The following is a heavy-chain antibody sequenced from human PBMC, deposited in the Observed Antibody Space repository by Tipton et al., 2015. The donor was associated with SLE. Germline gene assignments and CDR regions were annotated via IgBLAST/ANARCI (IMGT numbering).Heavy chain of an antibody. D-gene: IGHD1-1*01. V-gene: IGHV3-11*03. CDR2: ISSSSSYT. Sequence: TLRLSCAASGFTFSDYYMSWIRQAPGKGLEWVSYISSSSSYTNYADSVKGRFTISRDNAKNSLYLQMNSPRAEDTAVYYCASRLEGTFDYWGQGTLVTVSS. CDR1: GFTFSDYY. CDR3: ASRLEGTFDY. J-gene: IGHJ4*02.